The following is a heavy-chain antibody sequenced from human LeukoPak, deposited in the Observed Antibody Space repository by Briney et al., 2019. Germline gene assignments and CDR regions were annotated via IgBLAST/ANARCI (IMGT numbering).Heavy chain of an antibody. Sequence: PSETLSLTCTVSGGSISSYHWSWIRQPPGKGLEWLGYVYYTGSTNYNPSLKSRITISLDTSKNQFSLKLSSVTAADTAVYYCARHRDSPWFDPWGQGTLVTVSS. CDR3: ARHRDSPWFDP. CDR1: GGSISSYH. V-gene: IGHV4-59*08. J-gene: IGHJ5*02. D-gene: IGHD2-15*01. CDR2: VYYTGST.